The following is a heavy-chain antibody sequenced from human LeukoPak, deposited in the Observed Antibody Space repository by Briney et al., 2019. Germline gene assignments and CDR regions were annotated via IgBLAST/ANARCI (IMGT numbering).Heavy chain of an antibody. CDR2: IYYSGGT. CDR3: ARHGSGWTFDF. D-gene: IGHD6-19*01. CDR1: GDSIGSYY. Sequence: SDTLSLTCTVSGDSIGSYYWSWIRQTPGKGLEWIGYIYYSGGTNYNPFLKSRVTISVDTSKNQFSLKLSSVTAADTAVYYCARHGSGWTFDFWGQGILVTVSS. V-gene: IGHV4-59*08. J-gene: IGHJ4*02.